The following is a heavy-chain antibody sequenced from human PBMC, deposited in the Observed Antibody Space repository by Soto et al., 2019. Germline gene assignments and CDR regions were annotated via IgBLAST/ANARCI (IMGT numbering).Heavy chain of an antibody. J-gene: IGHJ4*01. V-gene: IGHV3-11*05. CDR3: ARVRPYRDRDEVTPHFDS. Sequence: QVQLVESGGGLVKPGGSLRLSCEASGFTFNDYYMAWIRQAPGKGLEWVSYISGSSRDTKFTDSVKGRFSISRDNAKNSLYLQMNSLRGEDTAAYYCARVRPYRDRDEVTPHFDSWG. D-gene: IGHD5-18*01. CDR1: GFTFNDYY. CDR2: ISGSSRDT.